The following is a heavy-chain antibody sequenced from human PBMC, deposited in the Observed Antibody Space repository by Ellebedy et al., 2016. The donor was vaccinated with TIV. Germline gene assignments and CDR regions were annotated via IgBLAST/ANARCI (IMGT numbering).Heavy chain of an antibody. Sequence: AASVKVSCKTSGYTFTGYYIHWVRQAPGQGLEWMGWIDPNSGDTNYGQKFQGRVTLTRDTSITTAYMEMSSLGSDDTAVYYCARDFWYGQSTSTRAGDYWGQGTLVTVSS. CDR3: ARDFWYGQSTSTRAGDY. D-gene: IGHD2-2*01. J-gene: IGHJ4*02. V-gene: IGHV1-2*02. CDR1: GYTFTGYY. CDR2: IDPNSGDT.